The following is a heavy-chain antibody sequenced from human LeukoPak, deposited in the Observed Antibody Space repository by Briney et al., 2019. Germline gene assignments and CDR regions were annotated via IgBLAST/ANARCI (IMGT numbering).Heavy chain of an antibody. J-gene: IGHJ4*02. CDR3: ARGSSRYFDY. V-gene: IGHV3-23*01. D-gene: IGHD3-10*01. Sequence: PGGSLRLSCAASGFTFSSYAMSWVRQAPGRGLEWVSAISGSGGSTYYADSVKGRFTISRDNSKNTLYLQMNSLRAEDTAVYYCARGSSRYFDYWGQGTLVTVSS. CDR2: ISGSGGST. CDR1: GFTFSSYA.